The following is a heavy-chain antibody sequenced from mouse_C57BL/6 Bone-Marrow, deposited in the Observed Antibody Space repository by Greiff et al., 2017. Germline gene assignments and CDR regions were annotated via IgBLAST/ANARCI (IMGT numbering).Heavy chain of an antibody. Sequence: VKLQQPGPELVRPGPSVKLSCKASGYTFPSYWMHWVKQRPGQGLEWIGVIDPSDSYTNYNQKFKGKATLTVAPSASTYYMQLSSLTSEYSAVYYCARALSVLYSMDYWGKGTSVTVSS. CDR2: IDPSDSYT. CDR3: ARALSVLYSMDY. J-gene: IGHJ4*01. CDR1: GYTFPSYW. V-gene: IGHV1-59*01.